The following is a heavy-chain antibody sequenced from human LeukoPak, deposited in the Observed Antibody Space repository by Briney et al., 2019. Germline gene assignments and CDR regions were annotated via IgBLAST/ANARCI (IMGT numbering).Heavy chain of an antibody. CDR2: IKQDGSEK. V-gene: IGHV3-7*01. CDR3: AREVGRGSSGFDY. J-gene: IGHJ4*02. CDR1: GFTFSSYW. Sequence: GGSLRLSCAASGFTFSSYWMSWVRQAPGKGLEWVANIKQDGSEKYYVDSVKGRFTISRDNAKNSLYLQMNSLRAEDTAVYYCAREVGRGSSGFDYWGQGTLVTVSS. D-gene: IGHD3-16*01.